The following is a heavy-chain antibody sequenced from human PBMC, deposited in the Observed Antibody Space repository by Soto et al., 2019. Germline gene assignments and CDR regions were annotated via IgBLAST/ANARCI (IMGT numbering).Heavy chain of an antibody. CDR3: ARNRPETKYGY. CDR2: IYSVGST. D-gene: IGHD4-17*01. J-gene: IGHJ4*02. Sequence: EVQLVESGGGLVQPGASLRLSCAAAGITVSNNYMSWVRQAPGKGLEWVSVIYSVGSTSYADSVKGRFTISRDNSKNMVYLQMNSLRAEDTAVYYCARNRPETKYGYCGQGTLVTVSS. V-gene: IGHV3-66*01. CDR1: GITVSNNY.